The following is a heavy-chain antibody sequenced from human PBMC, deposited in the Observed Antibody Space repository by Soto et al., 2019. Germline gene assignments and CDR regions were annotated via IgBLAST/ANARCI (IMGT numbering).Heavy chain of an antibody. J-gene: IGHJ5*02. CDR1: GYTFTGYY. D-gene: IGHD2-2*01. Sequence: QVQLVQSGAEVKKPGASVKVSCKASGYTFTGYYMHWVRQAPGQGLEWMGWINPNSGGTNYAQKFQGWVTMTRDTSISTAYMELSRLRSDATAVYYCAREVPAAPNWFDPWGQGTLVTVSS. CDR2: INPNSGGT. CDR3: AREVPAAPNWFDP. V-gene: IGHV1-2*04.